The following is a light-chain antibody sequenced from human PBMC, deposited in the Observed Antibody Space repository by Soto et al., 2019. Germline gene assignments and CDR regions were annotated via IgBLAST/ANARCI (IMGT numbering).Light chain of an antibody. Sequence: QSALTQPASVSGSPGQSITISCTGTSSDVGGYNYVYWYQQHPGKAPKLMIYDVSNRPSGVSNRFSGSKSGNTASLTISGLQAEDEAAYYCSSYTSSSTVVFGGGTKLTVL. CDR1: SSDVGGYNY. CDR2: DVS. CDR3: SSYTSSSTVV. V-gene: IGLV2-14*01. J-gene: IGLJ3*02.